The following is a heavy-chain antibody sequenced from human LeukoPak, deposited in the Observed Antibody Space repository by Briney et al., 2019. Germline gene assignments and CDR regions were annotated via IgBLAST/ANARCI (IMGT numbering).Heavy chain of an antibody. Sequence: GGSLRLSCAASGFTFSSYAMSWVRQPPGKGLEWVSAISGSGGSTYYADSVKGRFTISRDNSKNTLYLQMNSLRAEDTAVYYCAKRPSYYYDSSALSYYFDYWGQGTLVTVSS. CDR3: AKRPSYYYDSSALSYYFDY. J-gene: IGHJ4*02. CDR2: ISGSGGST. D-gene: IGHD3-22*01. CDR1: GFTFSSYA. V-gene: IGHV3-23*01.